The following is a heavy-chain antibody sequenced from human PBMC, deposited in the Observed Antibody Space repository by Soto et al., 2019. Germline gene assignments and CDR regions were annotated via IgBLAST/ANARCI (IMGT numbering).Heavy chain of an antibody. D-gene: IGHD3-9*01. J-gene: IGHJ4*02. CDR3: GTDFTSYDILTVYHKVFDY. CDR2: TYYRSKWYN. Sequence: SQTLSLTCAISGDSLSSTSAAWNWIRQSPSRGLEWLGRTYYRSKWYNDYAVSVKSRITINPDTSKNQFSLQLNSMTPDDTAVVYCGTDFTSYDILTVYHKVFDYWGQGTLVTVSS. V-gene: IGHV6-1*01. CDR1: GDSLSSTSAA.